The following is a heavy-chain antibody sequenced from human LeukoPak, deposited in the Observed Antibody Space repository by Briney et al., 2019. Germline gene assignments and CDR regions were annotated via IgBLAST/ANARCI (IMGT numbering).Heavy chain of an antibody. J-gene: IGHJ4*02. V-gene: IGHV4-34*01. D-gene: IGHD2-21*01. CDR1: GGSFSGYY. Sequence: SETLSLTCAVYGGSFSGYYWSWIRQPPGKGLEWIGEINHSGSTNYNPSLKSRVTISVDRSKNQFSLKLSSVTAADTAVYYCARVKSTVVPFIDYWGQGTLVTVSS. CDR3: ARVKSTVVPFIDY. CDR2: INHSGST.